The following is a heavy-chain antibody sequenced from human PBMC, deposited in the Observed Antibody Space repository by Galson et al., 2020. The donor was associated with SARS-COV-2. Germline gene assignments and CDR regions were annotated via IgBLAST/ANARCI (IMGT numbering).Heavy chain of an antibody. J-gene: IGHJ4*02. CDR2: IYPGDSDT. D-gene: IGHD1-1*01. CDR1: GYSFTSYW. V-gene: IGHV5-51*01. CDR3: ASPGGYNCDDGWGWGFGY. Sequence: GESLKISCKGSGYSFTSYWIGWVRQMPGKGLEWMGIIYPGDSDTRYSPSFQGQVTISADKSISTAYLLWSSLKASDTAMYYCASPGGYNCDDGWGWGFGYWGQGTLVTVSS.